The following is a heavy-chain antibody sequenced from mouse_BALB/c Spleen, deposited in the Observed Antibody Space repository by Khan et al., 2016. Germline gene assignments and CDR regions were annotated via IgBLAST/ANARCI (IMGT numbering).Heavy chain of an antibody. CDR3: ARAGGPDY. CDR1: GYAFSSYG. J-gene: IGHJ2*01. D-gene: IGHD3-3*01. CDR2: IYPGDGDT. V-gene: IGHV1-80*01. Sequence: QVQLKQSGAELVRPGSSVKISCKASGYAFSSYGMNWVKQRPGQGLEWIGQIYPGDGDTNYNGKVKGKATLTADNASSTAYMQLSSLTSEDSAVYFCARAGGPDYWGQGTTLTVSS.